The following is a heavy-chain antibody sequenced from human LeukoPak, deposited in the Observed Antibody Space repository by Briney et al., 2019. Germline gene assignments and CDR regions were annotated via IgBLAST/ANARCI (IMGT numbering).Heavy chain of an antibody. CDR3: ARGPSYVDRGPD. CDR1: GYTLPELS. Sequence: ASVKVSCKVFGYTLPELSMHWVRQAPGKGLEWMGGFDPEDGETIYAQKFQGRVTMTEDTSTDTAYMELSSLRSEDTAVYYCARGPSYVDRGPDWGQGTLVTVSS. CDR2: FDPEDGET. J-gene: IGHJ4*02. D-gene: IGHD5-12*01. V-gene: IGHV1-24*01.